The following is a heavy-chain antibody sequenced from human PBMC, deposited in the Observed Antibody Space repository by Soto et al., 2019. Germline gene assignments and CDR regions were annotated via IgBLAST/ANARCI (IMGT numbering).Heavy chain of an antibody. V-gene: IGHV3-33*01. CDR3: ARGEDYYYYGMHV. CDR1: GFTFSSYG. Sequence: GGSLRLSCAASGFTFSSYGMHWVRQAPGKGLEWVAVIWYDGSNKYYADSVKGRFTISRDNSKNTLYLQMNSLRAEDTALYYCARGEDYYYYGMHVWGPGTPVTVS. J-gene: IGHJ6*02. CDR2: IWYDGSNK.